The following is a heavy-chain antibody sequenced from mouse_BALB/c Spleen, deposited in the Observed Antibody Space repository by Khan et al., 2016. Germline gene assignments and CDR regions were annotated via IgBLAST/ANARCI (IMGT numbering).Heavy chain of an antibody. CDR3: TRSPTATRYFDV. V-gene: IGHV3-2*02. CDR2: IRYSGST. CDR1: GYPITSDYA. Sequence: EVQLQELGPGLVKPSQSLSLTCTVTGYPITSDYAWNWIRQFPGNKLEWMGYIRYSGSTTYNPSLKSRISITRDTSKNQFFLQLYSVTTEDTATYYCTRSPTATRYFDVWGAGTTVTVSS. J-gene: IGHJ1*01. D-gene: IGHD1-2*01.